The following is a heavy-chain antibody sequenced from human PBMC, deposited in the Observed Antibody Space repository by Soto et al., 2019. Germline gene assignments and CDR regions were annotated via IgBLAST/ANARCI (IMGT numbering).Heavy chain of an antibody. J-gene: IGHJ6*02. CDR2: IYPADSDT. CDR1: GYTFTNYW. Sequence: GESLKISCKGFGYTFTNYWIGWVRQMPGKGPEWMGIIYPADSDTKYNPSFQGQVTISADKSITTTYLKWSSLKASDTAIYYCAASLFYYGMDVWGQGTTVTVSS. V-gene: IGHV5-51*01. CDR3: AASLFYYGMDV.